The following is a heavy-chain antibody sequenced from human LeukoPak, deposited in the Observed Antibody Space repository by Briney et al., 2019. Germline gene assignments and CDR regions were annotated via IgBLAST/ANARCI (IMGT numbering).Heavy chain of an antibody. CDR2: IYRGGST. V-gene: IGHV3-53*01. Sequence: PGGSLRLSCAASGFTVSSNYMSWVRQAPGKGLGWGSVIYRGGSTYYADSVRGRFSISRDNSNNTLYLQMNSLRAEDTAVYYCARGIRQTLGTAGAYDIWGQGTMVTVSS. D-gene: IGHD7-27*01. CDR1: GFTVSSNY. J-gene: IGHJ3*02. CDR3: ARGIRQTLGTAGAYDI.